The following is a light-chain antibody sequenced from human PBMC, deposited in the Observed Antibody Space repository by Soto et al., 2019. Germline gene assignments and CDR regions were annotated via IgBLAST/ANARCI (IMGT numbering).Light chain of an antibody. CDR1: NIGSKS. J-gene: IGLJ2*01. Sequence: SYELTQPPSVSVAPGETARITCGGNNIGSKSVHWYQQKPGQAPVLVIYYDSDRPSGIPERFSGSNSGNAATLTISRVEAGDEADYYCQVWDSSSGVFGGGTQLTVL. CDR2: YDS. CDR3: QVWDSSSGV. V-gene: IGLV3-21*04.